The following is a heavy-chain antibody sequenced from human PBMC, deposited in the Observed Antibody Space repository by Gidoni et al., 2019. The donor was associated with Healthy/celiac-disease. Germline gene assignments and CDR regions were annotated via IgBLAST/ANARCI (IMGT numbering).Heavy chain of an antibody. Sequence: QVQLVESGGGVVQPGRSLRLSCAASGFTFSSYAMHWVRQAPGKGLEGVAVISYDGSNKYYADSVKGRFTISRDNSKNTLYLQMNSLRAEDTAVYYCARQAQIVLMVYAEGYWFDPWGQGTLVTVSS. D-gene: IGHD2-8*01. V-gene: IGHV3-30-3*01. J-gene: IGHJ5*02. CDR3: ARQAQIVLMVYAEGYWFDP. CDR1: GFTFSSYA. CDR2: ISYDGSNK.